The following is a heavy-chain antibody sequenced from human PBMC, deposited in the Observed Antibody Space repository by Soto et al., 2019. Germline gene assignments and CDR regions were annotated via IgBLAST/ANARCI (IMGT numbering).Heavy chain of an antibody. CDR3: ARGIAARNDAFDI. CDR2: INPNSGGT. D-gene: IGHD6-13*01. V-gene: IGHV1-2*04. Sequence: ASVKVSCKASGYTLAGYYRHWVRQAPGQGLEWMGWINPNSGGTNYAQKFQGWVTMTRDTSISTAYMELSRLRSDDTAVYYCARGIAARNDAFDIWGQGTMVTVSS. J-gene: IGHJ3*02. CDR1: GYTLAGYY.